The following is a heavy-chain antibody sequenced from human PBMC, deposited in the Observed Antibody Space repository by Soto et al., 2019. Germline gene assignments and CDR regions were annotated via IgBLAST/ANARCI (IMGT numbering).Heavy chain of an antibody. Sequence: SETLSLTCTVSGGSISSYYWSWIRQPPGKGLEWIGYISYSGSTKYNPSLESRVTISVDTSKNQFSLRLSSVTAADTAVYYCACRPMVRGAVSNWFDPWGQGTLVTVSS. CDR3: ACRPMVRGAVSNWFDP. V-gene: IGHV4-59*01. J-gene: IGHJ5*02. CDR1: GGSISSYY. D-gene: IGHD3-10*01. CDR2: ISYSGST.